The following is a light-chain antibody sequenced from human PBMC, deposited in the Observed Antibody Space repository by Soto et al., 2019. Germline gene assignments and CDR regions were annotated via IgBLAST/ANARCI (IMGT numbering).Light chain of an antibody. CDR3: QQCDDLPLT. V-gene: IGKV1-33*01. J-gene: IGKJ4*01. CDR1: QDISNY. Sequence: DIQMAQSPSSLSASVGDRVTITCQASQDISNYLNWYQQKPGKAPMLLISDASNLETGVPSRFSGSGSGTDFTFTSSSLQPEYIATYFCQQCDDLPLTFGGGTKVEI. CDR2: DAS.